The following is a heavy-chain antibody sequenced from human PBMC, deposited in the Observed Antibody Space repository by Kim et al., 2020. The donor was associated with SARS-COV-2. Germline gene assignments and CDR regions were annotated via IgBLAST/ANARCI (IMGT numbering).Heavy chain of an antibody. CDR2: IYYSGHT. J-gene: IGHJ4*02. CDR1: GGSVSSGSYF. CDR3: ARAPNDFWSGYPYYFDY. V-gene: IGHV4-61*01. Sequence: SETLSLTCTVSGGSVSSGSYFWSWIRQPPGKGLEWIGYIYYSGHTNHNPSLKSRVTMSVDTSKNQFSVKLRSVTAADTAVYYCARAPNDFWSGYPYYFDYWGQGTLVTVSS. D-gene: IGHD3-3*01.